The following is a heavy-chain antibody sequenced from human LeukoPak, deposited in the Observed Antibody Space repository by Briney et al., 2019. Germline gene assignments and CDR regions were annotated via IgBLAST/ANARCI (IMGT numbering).Heavy chain of an antibody. J-gene: IGHJ3*02. Sequence: TGGSLRLSCAASGLTFSSYAMSWVRQAPGKGLEWVSAISGSSGHTYYADSVKGRFTISRDNSKNTLYLQMNSLRAEDTAVYYCAKVARWGSAVTFDTFDIWGQGTMVTVSS. CDR1: GLTFSSYA. CDR3: AKVARWGSAVTFDTFDI. V-gene: IGHV3-23*01. D-gene: IGHD2-21*01. CDR2: ISGSSGHT.